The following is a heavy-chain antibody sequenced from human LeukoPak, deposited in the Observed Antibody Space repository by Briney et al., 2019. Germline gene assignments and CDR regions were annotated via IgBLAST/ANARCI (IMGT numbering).Heavy chain of an antibody. J-gene: IGHJ4*02. V-gene: IGHV1-18*01. CDR2: NSAYNGNT. Sequence: ASVKVSCKASGYTFTSYGISWVRQAPGQGLEWMGWNSAYNGNTNYAQKLQGRVTMTTDTSTSTAYMELRSLRSDDTAVYYCARDNTMVRGVITPALGYWGQGTLVTVSS. CDR3: ARDNTMVRGVITPALGY. CDR1: GYTFTSYG. D-gene: IGHD3-10*01.